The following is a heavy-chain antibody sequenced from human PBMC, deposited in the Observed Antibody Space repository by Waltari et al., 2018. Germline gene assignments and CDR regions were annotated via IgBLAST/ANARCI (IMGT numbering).Heavy chain of an antibody. CDR2: ISGSGGST. J-gene: IGHJ4*02. D-gene: IGHD2-8*02. V-gene: IGHV3-23*01. CDR1: GFTFSSYA. Sequence: EVQLLESGGGLVQPGGSLRLSCAASGFTFSSYAMSWVRQAPGKGLEWVSAISGSGGSTYYADSVKGRYTISRDNSKNTLYLQMNSLRAEDTAVYYCAKDLSVLVVYDTIFSFDYWGQGTLVTVSS. CDR3: AKDLSVLVVYDTIFSFDY.